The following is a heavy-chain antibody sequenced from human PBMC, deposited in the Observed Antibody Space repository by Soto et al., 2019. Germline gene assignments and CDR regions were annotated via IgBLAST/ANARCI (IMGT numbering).Heavy chain of an antibody. CDR1: GGTFSSYA. V-gene: IGHV1-69*13. CDR2: IIPIFGTA. D-gene: IGHD6-6*01. CDR3: ARRGHSSSSAPCFRAPRDVYYYYGMDV. J-gene: IGHJ6*02. Sequence: SSVKVSCKASGGTFSSYAISWVRPAPVRGLEWMVGIIPIFGTANYAQKFQGRVTITADESKSTAYMELSSLRSEDTAVYHCARRGHSSSSAPCFRAPRDVYYYYGMDVWGQGTRVTASS.